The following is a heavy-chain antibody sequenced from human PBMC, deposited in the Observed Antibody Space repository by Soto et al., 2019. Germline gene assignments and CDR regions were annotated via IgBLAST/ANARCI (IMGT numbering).Heavy chain of an antibody. Sequence: EVQLEESGGALVQPGRSLRLSCAASGFTFDDYAMHWVRQVLGKGLEWVSSISWNSGNIGYADSVKGRFTTSRDNAKNSLYLQMNSLRPEDTALYYCVRSKGGYSYCTQVAYWGQGTLVTVSS. CDR2: ISWNSGNI. CDR1: GFTFDDYA. J-gene: IGHJ4*02. D-gene: IGHD2-8*01. CDR3: VRSKGGYSYCTQVAY. V-gene: IGHV3-9*01.